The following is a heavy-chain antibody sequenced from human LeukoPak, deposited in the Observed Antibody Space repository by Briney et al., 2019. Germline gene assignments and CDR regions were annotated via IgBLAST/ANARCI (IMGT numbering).Heavy chain of an antibody. D-gene: IGHD6-13*01. CDR1: GGSISSSSYY. J-gene: IGHJ4*02. V-gene: IGHV4-39*07. CDR3: ARGIREQQQFDY. Sequence: SETLSLTCTVSGGSISSSSYYWGWIRQPPGKGLEWIGSIYYSGSTYYNPSLKSRVTISVDTSKNQFSLKLSSVTAADTAVYYCARGIREQQQFDYWGQGTLVTVSS. CDR2: IYYSGST.